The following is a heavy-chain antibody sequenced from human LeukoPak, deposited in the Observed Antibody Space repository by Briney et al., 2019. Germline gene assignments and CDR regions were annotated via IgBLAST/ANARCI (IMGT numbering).Heavy chain of an antibody. J-gene: IGHJ5*02. V-gene: IGHV3-11*04. Sequence: PGGSLRLSCAASGFTFSDYYMSWIRQAPGKGLEWVSYISSSGSTIYYADSVKGRFTISRDNAKNSLYLQMNSLRAEDTAVYSCARGDSGIHWRDWFDPWGQGTPVIVSS. CDR3: ARGDSGIHWRDWFDP. D-gene: IGHD1-26*01. CDR1: GFTFSDYY. CDR2: ISSSGSTI.